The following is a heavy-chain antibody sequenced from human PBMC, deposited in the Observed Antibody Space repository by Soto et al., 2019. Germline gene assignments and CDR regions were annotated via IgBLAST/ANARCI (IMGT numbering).Heavy chain of an antibody. J-gene: IGHJ2*01. V-gene: IGHV4-39*01. CDR2: IYYSGST. Sequence: SETLSLTCTVSGGSISSSSYYWGWIRQPPGKGLEWIGSIYYSGSTYYNPSLKSRVNISVDTSKNQFSLKLSSVTAADTAVYYCARVWTEADWYFDLWGRGTLVTVS. CDR3: ARVWTEADWYFDL. D-gene: IGHD2-8*01. CDR1: GGSISSSSYY.